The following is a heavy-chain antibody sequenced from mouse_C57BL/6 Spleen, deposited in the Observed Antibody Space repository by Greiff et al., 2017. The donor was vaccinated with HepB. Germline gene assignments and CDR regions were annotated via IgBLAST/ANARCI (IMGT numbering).Heavy chain of an antibody. CDR2: IDPSDSYT. CDR3: ARGVTTVDWYFDV. CDR1: GYTFTSYW. V-gene: IGHV1-50*01. J-gene: IGHJ1*03. D-gene: IGHD1-1*01. Sequence: QVQLKQSGAELVKPGASVKLSCKASGYTFTSYWMQWVKQRPGQGLEWIGEIDPSDSYTNYNQKFKGKATLTVDTSSSTAYMQLSSLTSEDSAVYYCARGVTTVDWYFDVWGTGTTVTVSS.